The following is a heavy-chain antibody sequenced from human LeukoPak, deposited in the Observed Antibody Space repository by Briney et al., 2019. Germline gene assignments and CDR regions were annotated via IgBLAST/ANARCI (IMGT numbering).Heavy chain of an antibody. CDR1: GYSFTSYW. Sequence: GESLKISWKGSGYSFTSYWIXWVRQMPGKGLEWIGIIYPGYSDTRYSPSFQGQVTISDDKSISTAYLQWSSLKASDTAMYYCACTGWSRAFDIWGQGTMVTVSS. V-gene: IGHV5-51*01. D-gene: IGHD6-19*01. J-gene: IGHJ3*02. CDR2: IYPGYSDT. CDR3: ACTGWSRAFDI.